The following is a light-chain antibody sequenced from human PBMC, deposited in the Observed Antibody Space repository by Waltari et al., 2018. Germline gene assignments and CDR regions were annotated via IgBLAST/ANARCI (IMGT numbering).Light chain of an antibody. CDR3: RHYNAWPRA. Sequence: EIVMTQSPAILSVSPGERATLSCRASQSVSNNLAWYQQKPGQAPRLLIYGASARATRVPARFSGSGSGTDFTLTISSLQSEDFAVYFCRHYNAWPRAFGQGTRVEIK. J-gene: IGKJ1*01. CDR1: QSVSNN. V-gene: IGKV3-15*01. CDR2: GAS.